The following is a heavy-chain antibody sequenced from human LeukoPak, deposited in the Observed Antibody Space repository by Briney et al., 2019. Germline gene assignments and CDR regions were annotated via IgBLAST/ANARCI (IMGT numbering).Heavy chain of an antibody. J-gene: IGHJ3*02. D-gene: IGHD6-19*01. Sequence: ASVKVSCKVSGYTLTELSMHWVRQAPGKGLEWMGGFDPEDGETIYVQKFQGRVTMTEDTSTDTAYMELSRLRSEDTAVYYCATQSDVLYAFDIWGQGTMVTVSS. CDR2: FDPEDGET. V-gene: IGHV1-24*01. CDR3: ATQSDVLYAFDI. CDR1: GYTLTELS.